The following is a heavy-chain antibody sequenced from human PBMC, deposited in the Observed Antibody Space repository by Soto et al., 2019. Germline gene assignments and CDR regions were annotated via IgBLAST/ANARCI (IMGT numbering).Heavy chain of an antibody. J-gene: IGHJ5*02. CDR2: IYYSGRT. V-gene: IGHV4-39*01. D-gene: IGHD4-17*01. Sequence: SETLSLTCPVSCGSISSSIYYWGWIRQPPGKGREWIGSIYYSGRTYYNPSLKSRVTISVHTSKNQFSLKLSSVTAADTAVYYCATSEDYVWFGPWGQGTLVTV. CDR1: CGSISSSIYY. CDR3: ATSEDYVWFGP.